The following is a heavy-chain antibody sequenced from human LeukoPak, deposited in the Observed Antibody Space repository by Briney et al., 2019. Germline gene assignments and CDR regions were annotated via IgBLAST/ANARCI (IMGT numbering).Heavy chain of an antibody. CDR1: GFTSSSYS. D-gene: IGHD6-13*01. Sequence: GSLRLSCAASGFTSSSYSMNWVRQAPGKGLEWVSSISSSSSYIYYADSVKGRFTISRDNAKNSLYLQMNSLRAEDTAVYYCARDPLSSSWYPDYWGQGTLVTVSS. CDR3: ARDPLSSSWYPDY. V-gene: IGHV3-21*01. CDR2: ISSSSSYI. J-gene: IGHJ4*02.